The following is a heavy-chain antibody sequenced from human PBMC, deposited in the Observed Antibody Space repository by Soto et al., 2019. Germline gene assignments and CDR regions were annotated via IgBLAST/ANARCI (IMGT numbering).Heavy chain of an antibody. Sequence: ASVKVSCKASGDTFTSYDINCVRRATGQGLEWMGWMNPNSGNTGYAQKFQGRVTMTRNTSISTAYMELSSLRSEDTAVYYCARGPYNWNYFSTFDPWGQGTLVTVSS. V-gene: IGHV1-8*01. CDR1: GDTFTSYD. CDR2: MNPNSGNT. J-gene: IGHJ5*02. D-gene: IGHD1-7*01. CDR3: ARGPYNWNYFSTFDP.